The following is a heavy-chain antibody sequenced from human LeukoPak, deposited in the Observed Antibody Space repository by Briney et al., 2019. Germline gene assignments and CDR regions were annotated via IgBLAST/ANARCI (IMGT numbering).Heavy chain of an antibody. CDR3: ARGDGYNLIFDY. D-gene: IGHD5-24*01. J-gene: IGHJ4*02. CDR2: IIPIFGTA. Sequence: SVKVSCKASGGTFSSYAISWVRQAPGQGLEWMGGIIPIFGTANYAQKFQGRVTITTDESTSTAYMELSSLRSEDTAVYYCARGDGYNLIFDYWGQGALVTDSS. V-gene: IGHV1-69*05. CDR1: GGTFSSYA.